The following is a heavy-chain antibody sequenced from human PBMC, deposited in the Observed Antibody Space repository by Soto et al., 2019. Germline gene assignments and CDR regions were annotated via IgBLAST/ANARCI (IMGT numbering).Heavy chain of an antibody. CDR3: ARGGLAARKGRWFDP. V-gene: IGHV4-59*01. J-gene: IGHJ5*02. CDR1: GDSISNYY. CDR2: IHYSGST. Sequence: NPSETLSLTCTVSGDSISNYYWGWIRQPPGKGLEWIGYIHYSGSTNYNPSLKSRVTISIDTPKNQFSLKVKSVTAADTAMYYCARGGLAARKGRWFDPWGQGTLVTVSS. D-gene: IGHD6-6*01.